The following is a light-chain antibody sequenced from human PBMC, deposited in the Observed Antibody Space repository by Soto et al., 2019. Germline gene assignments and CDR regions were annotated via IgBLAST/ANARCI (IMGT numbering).Light chain of an antibody. J-gene: IGLJ2*01. CDR1: SSDVGGYKF. CDR2: EVS. Sequence: QSALTQPASVSASPGQSITISCTGTSSDVGGYKFVSWYQQHPGKVPRLIMYEVSNRPSGVSNRFSGSKSGNTASLTISGLQAEDEADYYCSSFTSTSTREVFGGGTKLTVL. V-gene: IGLV2-14*01. CDR3: SSFTSTSTREV.